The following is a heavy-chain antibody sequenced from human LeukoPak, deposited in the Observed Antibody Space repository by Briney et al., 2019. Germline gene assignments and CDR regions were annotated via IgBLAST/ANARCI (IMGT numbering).Heavy chain of an antibody. D-gene: IGHD6-19*01. CDR2: IYTSGST. Sequence: PSETLSLTCTVSGGSISSYYWSWIRQPAGKGLEWIGRIYTSGSTNYSPSLKSRVTMSVDTSKNQFSLKLSSVTAADTAAYYCARVVSSGWSGDYFDYWGQGTLVTVSS. CDR3: ARVVSSGWSGDYFDY. CDR1: GGSISSYY. V-gene: IGHV4-4*07. J-gene: IGHJ4*02.